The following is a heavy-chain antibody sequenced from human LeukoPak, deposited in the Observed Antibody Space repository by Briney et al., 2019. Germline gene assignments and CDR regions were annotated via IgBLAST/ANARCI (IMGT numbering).Heavy chain of an antibody. V-gene: IGHV4-61*02. D-gene: IGHD3-10*01. CDR1: GGSISRGRYY. CDR2: IYTSGST. Sequence: KPSQTLSLTCSISGGSISRGRYYWTWIRQPAGKGLEWIGRIYTSGSTNYNPSLKSRVTISVDTSKNQFSLKLSSVTAADTAVYYCARSSYGSGTYYMDYWGQGALVTVSS. CDR3: ARSSYGSGTYYMDY. J-gene: IGHJ4*02.